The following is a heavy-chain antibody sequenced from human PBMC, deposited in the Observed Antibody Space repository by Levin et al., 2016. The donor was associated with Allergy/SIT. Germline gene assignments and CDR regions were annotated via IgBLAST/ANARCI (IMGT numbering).Heavy chain of an antibody. CDR2: IIGSGGST. CDR1: GFTFSSHT. V-gene: IGHV3-23*01. J-gene: IGHJ6*02. CDR3: AKAHKYSSDLDV. D-gene: IGHD6-19*01. Sequence: SCAASGFTFSSHTMSWVRQAPGKGLEWVSLIIGSGGSTFYAGSVKGRFTISRDNSKSTLYLQMNSLRADDTAVYYCAKAHKYSSDLDVWGQGTTVTVSS.